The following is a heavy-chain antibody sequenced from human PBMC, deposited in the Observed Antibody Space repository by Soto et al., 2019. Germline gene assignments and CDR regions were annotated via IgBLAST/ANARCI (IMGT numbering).Heavy chain of an antibody. J-gene: IGHJ4*02. CDR1: GFTVSSNY. Sequence: EVQLVESGGGLIQPGGSLRLSCAASGFTVSSNYMSWVRQAPGKGLEWVSSISSSSSYIYYADSVKGRFTISRDNAKNSLYLQMNSLRAEDTAVYYCARDSYYYDSSGRVDYWGQGTLVTVSS. D-gene: IGHD3-22*01. V-gene: IGHV3-21*01. CDR3: ARDSYYYDSSGRVDY. CDR2: ISSSSSYI.